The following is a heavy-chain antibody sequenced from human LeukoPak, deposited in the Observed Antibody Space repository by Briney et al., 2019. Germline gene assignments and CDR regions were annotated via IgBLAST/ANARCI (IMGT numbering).Heavy chain of an antibody. CDR2: ISGSGGTT. D-gene: IGHD5-12*01. Sequence: GGSLRLSCAASGFTFSSYAMSWVRQAPGKGLEWVSAISGSGGTTYYADSVKGRFTVSRDSSKDTLYLQMNSLRAEDTAAYFCVRKALGYRLGYGDYWGQGTLVTASS. J-gene: IGHJ4*02. CDR1: GFTFSSYA. CDR3: VRKALGYRLGYGDY. V-gene: IGHV3-23*01.